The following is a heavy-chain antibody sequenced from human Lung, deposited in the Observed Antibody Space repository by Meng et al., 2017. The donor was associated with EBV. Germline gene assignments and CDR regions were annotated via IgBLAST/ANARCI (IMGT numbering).Heavy chain of an antibody. Sequence: QVPLAAAGPGLVEPSQTLSLTCTVSGGSIRFRDYYWSWIRQPPGKGLEWIGYIYDSGSTSYNPSLMSRVTISVDTSRNQFSLKLTSVNAADTDVYYCAREYSSSSGLPGPWGQGTLVTVSS. CDR3: AREYSSSSGLPGP. V-gene: IGHV4-30-4*08. CDR1: GGSIRFRDYY. J-gene: IGHJ5*02. D-gene: IGHD6-6*01. CDR2: IYDSGST.